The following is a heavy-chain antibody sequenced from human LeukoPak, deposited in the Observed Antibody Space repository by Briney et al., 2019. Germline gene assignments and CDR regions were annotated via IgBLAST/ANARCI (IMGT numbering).Heavy chain of an antibody. V-gene: IGHV4-59*01. CDR3: TSTQQWLAFDY. J-gene: IGHJ4*02. CDR2: FYNSGST. CDR1: GGSISSYH. D-gene: IGHD6-19*01. Sequence: SETLSLTCTVSGGSISSYHWSWIRQPPGKGLEWIGCFYNSGSTNYNPSLRGRVTTSVDTSKNQISLRLNSVSAADTAVYYCTSTQQWLAFDYWGQGILVTVSS.